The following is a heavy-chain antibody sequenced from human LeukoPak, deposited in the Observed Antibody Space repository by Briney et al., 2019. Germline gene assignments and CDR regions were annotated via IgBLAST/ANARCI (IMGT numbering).Heavy chain of an antibody. CDR3: ARDASRIRGP. V-gene: IGHV3-30-3*01. CDR1: GFTFSSYA. J-gene: IGHJ5*02. D-gene: IGHD5-18*01. Sequence: GRSLRLSCAASGFTFSSYAMHWVRQAPGKGLEWVAVISYDGSNKYYADSVKGRFTISRDNSKNTLYLQMNSLRAEDTAVYYCARDASRIRGPWGQGTLVTVSS. CDR2: ISYDGSNK.